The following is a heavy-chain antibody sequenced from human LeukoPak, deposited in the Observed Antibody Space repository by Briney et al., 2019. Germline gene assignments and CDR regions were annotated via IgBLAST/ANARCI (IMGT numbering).Heavy chain of an antibody. CDR1: GYTFTGYY. CDR3: ARVGYCSSTSCYEWFDP. CDR2: INPNSGGT. Sequence: ASVKVSCKASGYTFTGYYMHWVRQAPGQGLEWMGWINPNSGGTNYAQKFQGRVTMTRDTSISTAYMELSRLRSDDTAVYYCARVGYCSSTSCYEWFDPWGQGTLATVSS. V-gene: IGHV1-2*02. D-gene: IGHD2-2*01. J-gene: IGHJ5*02.